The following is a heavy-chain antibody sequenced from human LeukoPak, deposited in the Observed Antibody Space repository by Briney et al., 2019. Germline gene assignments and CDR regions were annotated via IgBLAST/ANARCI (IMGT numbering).Heavy chain of an antibody. CDR3: ARDLRGWLHFDY. CDR1: GYTFTSYG. V-gene: IGHV1-18*01. Sequence: ASVKVSCKASGYTFTSYGISWVRQAPGQGVEWMGWISAYNGNTNYAQKLQGRVTMTTDTSTSTAYMELRSLRSDDTAVYYCARDLRGWLHFDYWGQGTLVTVSS. CDR2: ISAYNGNT. D-gene: IGHD3-9*01. J-gene: IGHJ4*02.